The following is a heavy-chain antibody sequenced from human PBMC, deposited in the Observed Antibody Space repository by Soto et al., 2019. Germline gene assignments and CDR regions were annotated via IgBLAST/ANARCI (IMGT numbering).Heavy chain of an antibody. Sequence: QVQLQESGPGLVKPSQTLSLTCTVSGGSISGGGFFWSWIRQHPGKGLEWIGSIYYSGTTYYSPSLKRRLTISVDTPKNQFSLKLTAVTAADTAMYYCARDCVLGTDYGDWWAFDIWGQGTMVTVSS. D-gene: IGHD4-17*01. J-gene: IGHJ3*02. CDR3: ARDCVLGTDYGDWWAFDI. CDR2: IYYSGTT. V-gene: IGHV4-31*03. CDR1: GGSISGGGFF.